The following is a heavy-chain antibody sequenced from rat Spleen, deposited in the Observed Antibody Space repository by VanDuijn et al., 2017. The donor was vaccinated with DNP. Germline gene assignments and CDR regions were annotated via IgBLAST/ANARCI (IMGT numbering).Heavy chain of an antibody. V-gene: IGHV4-2*01. D-gene: IGHD1-11*01. Sequence: EVKLVESGGGLVQPGRSLKLSCAASGFNFNDYWMGWVRQAPGKGLEWIGQINKDRSTINYTPSLKDKFTISRNNGQNTLYLQMSKLGTEDTAIYYCARGPNYGGYPDFFDYWGQGVMVTVSS. CDR1: GFNFNDYW. J-gene: IGHJ2*01. CDR3: ARGPNYGGYPDFFDY. CDR2: INKDRSTI.